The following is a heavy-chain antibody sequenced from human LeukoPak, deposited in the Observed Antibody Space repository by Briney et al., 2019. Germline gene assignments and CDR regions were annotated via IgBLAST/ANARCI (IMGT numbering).Heavy chain of an antibody. CDR3: ARDPGPSPQLGRPFDY. Sequence: AAVKVSCKVSGHTLTELSMHLVRQTPEKGLEWMGGFDPEEGETIYAHTFQGRVTMTEDTSTDTAYMELSSLRSEDTAVYYCARDPGPSPQLGRPFDYWGQGTLVTVSS. D-gene: IGHD6-13*01. V-gene: IGHV1-24*01. CDR2: FDPEEGET. J-gene: IGHJ4*02. CDR1: GHTLTELS.